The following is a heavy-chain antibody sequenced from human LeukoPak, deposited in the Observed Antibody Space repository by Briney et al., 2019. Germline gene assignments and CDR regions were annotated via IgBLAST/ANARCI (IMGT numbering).Heavy chain of an antibody. CDR1: GFTFSSYA. CDR3: ARAMGQADPDAFDI. Sequence: PGGSLRLSCAASGFTFSSYAMHWVRQAPGKGLEYVSAISSNGGSTYYANSVKGRFTISRDNSKNTLYLQMGSLRAEDMAVYYCARAMGQADPDAFDIWGQGTMVTVSS. V-gene: IGHV3-64*01. D-gene: IGHD2-8*01. CDR2: ISSNGGST. J-gene: IGHJ3*02.